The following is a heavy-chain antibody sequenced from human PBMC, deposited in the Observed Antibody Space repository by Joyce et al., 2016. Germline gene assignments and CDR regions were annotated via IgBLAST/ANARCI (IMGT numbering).Heavy chain of an antibody. CDR2: ISDIGGST. CDR3: AKDRPYSTYYYFYYMDV. V-gene: IGHV3-23*02. J-gene: IGHJ6*03. Sequence: EVQLLESGGGLVQPGGSLTLSCAASGFTFNNYGLTWVRQAPGKGLEWVSSISDIGGSTYYGDSVRDRFTISRDKSKNTLFLQMTSLTAEDTAVYYCAKDRPYSTYYYFYYMDVWGKGTTVTVSS. CDR1: GFTFNNYG. D-gene: IGHD4-11*01.